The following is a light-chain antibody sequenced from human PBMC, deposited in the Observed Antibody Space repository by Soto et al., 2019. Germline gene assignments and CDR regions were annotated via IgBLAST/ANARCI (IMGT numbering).Light chain of an antibody. CDR2: GNS. Sequence: QSVLTQPPSVSGAPGQRVTISCTGSSSNIGAGYDVHWYQQLPGTAPKLLIYGNSNRPSGVPDRFSGSKSGTSASLAITGLQAEDEADYYCQSYDSSLRGSVFGGVTQLAV. CDR1: SSNIGAGYD. J-gene: IGLJ2*01. CDR3: QSYDSSLRGSV. V-gene: IGLV1-40*01.